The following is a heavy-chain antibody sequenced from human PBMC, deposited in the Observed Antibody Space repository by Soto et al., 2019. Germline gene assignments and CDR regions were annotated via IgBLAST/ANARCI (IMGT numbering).Heavy chain of an antibody. Sequence: WASVKVSCKASGYTFTSYDISWVLQAPGQGLEWMGWISAYNGNTNYAQKLQGRVTMTTDTSTSTAYMELRSLRSDDTAVYYCARVSDYGDEAYFDYWGQGTLVIGSS. J-gene: IGHJ4*02. CDR2: ISAYNGNT. V-gene: IGHV1-18*01. CDR1: GYTFTSYD. CDR3: ARVSDYGDEAYFDY. D-gene: IGHD4-17*01.